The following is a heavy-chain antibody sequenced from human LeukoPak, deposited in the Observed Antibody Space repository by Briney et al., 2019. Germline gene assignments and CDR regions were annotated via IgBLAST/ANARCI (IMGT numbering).Heavy chain of an antibody. CDR2: IYYSGST. CDR3: AXHIRLRIDAFDI. CDR1: GGSISSSSYY. J-gene: IGHJ3*02. D-gene: IGHD4-17*01. V-gene: IGHV4-39*01. Sequence: PSETLSLTCTVSGGSISSSSYYWGWIRQPPGKGLEWIGSIYYSGSTYYNPSLKSRVTISVDTSKNQFSLKLSSVTAADTAVYYCAXHIRLRIDAFDIWGQGTMVTVSS.